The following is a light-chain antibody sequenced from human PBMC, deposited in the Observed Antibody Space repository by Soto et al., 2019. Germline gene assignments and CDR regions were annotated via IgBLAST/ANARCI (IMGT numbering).Light chain of an antibody. V-gene: IGLV2-14*03. CDR1: SSDVGHSNH. CDR2: GVT. J-gene: IGLJ1*01. Sequence: QSALTQPASVSGSPGQSITISCTGSSSDVGHSNHVSWYQQHPGKAPKLIIYGVTNRPSGISNRFSGSKSGSTASLTISGLQPEDEADYYCNSCTISTTYVFGTGTKLTVL. CDR3: NSCTISTTYV.